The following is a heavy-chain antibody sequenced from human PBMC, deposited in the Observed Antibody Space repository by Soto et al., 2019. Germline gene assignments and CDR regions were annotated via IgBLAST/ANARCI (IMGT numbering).Heavy chain of an antibody. CDR2: IYHSGST. J-gene: IGHJ5*02. D-gene: IGHD2-2*01. CDR1: GGSISSGGYS. CDR3: ARGGIGVVAAAKFDNWFYA. Sequence: PSETLSLTCAVSGGSISSGGYSWSWIRQPPGKGLEWIGYIYHSGSTYYNPSLKSRVTISVDRSKNQFSLKLSSVTAADTAVYYCARGGIGVVAAAKFDNWFYAWGQGTLVTVAS. V-gene: IGHV4-30-2*01.